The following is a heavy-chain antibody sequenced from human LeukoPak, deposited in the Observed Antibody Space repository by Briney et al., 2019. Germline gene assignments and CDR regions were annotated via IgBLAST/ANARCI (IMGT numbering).Heavy chain of an antibody. D-gene: IGHD1-1*01. CDR1: GYTFTSYY. Sequence: ASVKVSCKASGYTFTSYYMHWVRQAPEQGLEWMGVINPSGGSTSYAQKFKGRVTMTRDTSTSTVYMELSSLTSEDTAVYYCGREGPTGTQFDYWGQGTLVTVSS. CDR3: GREGPTGTQFDY. V-gene: IGHV1-46*01. J-gene: IGHJ4*02. CDR2: INPSGGST.